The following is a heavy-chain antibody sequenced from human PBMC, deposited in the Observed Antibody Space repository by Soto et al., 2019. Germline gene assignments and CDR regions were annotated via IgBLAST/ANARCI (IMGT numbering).Heavy chain of an antibody. J-gene: IGHJ6*02. CDR1: GFTFSSYG. V-gene: IGHV3-30*18. CDR2: ISYDGSNK. CDR3: AKDLGYCSGGSCYLTHTYYYYYYGMDV. Sequence: SGGSLRLSCAASGFTFSSYGMHWVRQAPGKGLEWVAVISYDGSNKYYADSVKGRFTISRDNSKNTLYLQMNSLRAEDTAVYYCAKDLGYCSGGSCYLTHTYYYYYYGMDVWGQGTTVTVSS. D-gene: IGHD2-15*01.